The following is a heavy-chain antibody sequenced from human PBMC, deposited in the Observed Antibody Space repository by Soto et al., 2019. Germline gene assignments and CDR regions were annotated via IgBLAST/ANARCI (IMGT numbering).Heavy chain of an antibody. D-gene: IGHD3-22*01. V-gene: IGHV4-61*03. J-gene: IGHJ2*01. Sequence: WTWIRQAPGTGLEYIGYIFYTGVTNYNPSLSSRVTISLDTSKNHFSLKLNSMIAADTAVYYCVRVLDSSWYADLWGRGTLVTVSS. CDR3: VRVLDSSWYADL. CDR2: IFYTGVT.